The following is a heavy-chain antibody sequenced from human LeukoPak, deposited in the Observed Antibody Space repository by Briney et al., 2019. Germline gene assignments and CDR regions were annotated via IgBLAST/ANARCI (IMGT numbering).Heavy chain of an antibody. D-gene: IGHD2-2*02. CDR1: GFTFNGYA. CDR2: ISGSGGST. J-gene: IGHJ1*01. V-gene: IGHV3-23*01. CDR3: VKDGGYCSSTSCYTVPAQH. Sequence: GASLRLSCAASGFTFNGYAMSWVRQAPGKGLEWVSAISGSGGSTYYADSVKGRFTISRDNSKYTLYLQMNSLRAEDTAVYYCVKDGGYCSSTSCYTVPAQHWGQGTLVTVSS.